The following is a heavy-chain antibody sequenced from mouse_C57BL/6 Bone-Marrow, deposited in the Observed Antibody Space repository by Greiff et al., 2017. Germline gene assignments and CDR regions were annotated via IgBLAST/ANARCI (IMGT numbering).Heavy chain of an antibody. CDR3: ALGVATNFDV. CDR2: IDPEDGET. CDR1: GFNINDYY. D-gene: IGHD1-1*02. V-gene: IGHV14-2*01. J-gene: IGHJ1*03. Sequence: VQLQQSGAELVKPGASVKLSCTASGFNINDYYMHWVKQRTEQGLEWIGRIDPEDGETKYAPKFQGKATITADTSSNTAYLQLSSLISEDTAVYYCALGVATNFDVWGTGTTVTVSS.